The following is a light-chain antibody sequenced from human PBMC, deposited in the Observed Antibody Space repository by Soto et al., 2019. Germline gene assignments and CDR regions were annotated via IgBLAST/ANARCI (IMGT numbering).Light chain of an antibody. CDR2: EVS. J-gene: IGLJ3*02. Sequence: QSALTQPASVSGSLGQSITISCTGTSSDIGGYKYVSWYQQHPGKAPKLIIFEVSNRPSGVSDRFSGSTSGNTASLTISGLQAEDEADYYCTSYSRYRVLRFGGGTKVTVL. CDR1: SSDIGGYKY. V-gene: IGLV2-14*01. CDR3: TSYSRYRVLR.